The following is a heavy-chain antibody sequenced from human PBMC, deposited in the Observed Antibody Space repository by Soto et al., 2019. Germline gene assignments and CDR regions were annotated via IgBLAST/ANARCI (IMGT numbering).Heavy chain of an antibody. V-gene: IGHV3-30-3*01. J-gene: IGHJ6*02. CDR3: ARYYGDYDRNYYYGMDV. CDR2: ISYDGSNK. Sequence: PGGSLRLSCAASGFTFSSYAMHWVRQAPGKGLEWVAVISYDGSNKYYADSVKGRFTISRDNSKNTLYLQMNSLRAEDTAVYYRARYYGDYDRNYYYGMDVWGQGTTVTVSS. CDR1: GFTFSSYA. D-gene: IGHD4-17*01.